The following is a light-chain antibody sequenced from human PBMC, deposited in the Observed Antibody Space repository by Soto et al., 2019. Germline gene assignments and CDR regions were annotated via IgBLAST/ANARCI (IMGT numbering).Light chain of an antibody. Sequence: DIHMTQSPSSLSASLGGRVTLSXQASQDISGYLNWDQQDPGXAPKXXXDDXSNLETGGPSRFSGSGSGKDFTFTISSMQPEDVATYYCQQYEKLPRTVGGGTRLEIK. V-gene: IGKV1-33*01. CDR3: QQYEKLPRT. CDR2: DXS. CDR1: QDISGY. J-gene: IGKJ5*01.